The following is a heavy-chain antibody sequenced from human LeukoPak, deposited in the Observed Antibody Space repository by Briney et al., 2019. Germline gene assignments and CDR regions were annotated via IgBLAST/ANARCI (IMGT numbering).Heavy chain of an antibody. J-gene: IGHJ5*02. V-gene: IGHV5-51*01. D-gene: IGHD4-17*01. CDR1: GYSFTSYW. CDR2: IFPGDSDT. CDR3: ARQDLYGVSGST. Sequence: GESLKISCKGSGYSFTSYWIGWVRQTPGAGLEWMGIIFPGDSDTRYSPSFQGQVTISADKSINTAYLQWSSLKASDTAMYYCARQDLYGVSGSTWGQGTLVTVSS.